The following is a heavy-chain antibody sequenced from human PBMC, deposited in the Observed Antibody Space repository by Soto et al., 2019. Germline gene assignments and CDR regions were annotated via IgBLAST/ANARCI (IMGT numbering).Heavy chain of an antibody. D-gene: IGHD3-22*01. V-gene: IGHV4-39*01. CDR3: ARIGYYYDSSGYPGYFQH. CDR1: GGSISSSSYY. J-gene: IGHJ1*01. Sequence: SETLSLTCTVSGGSISSSSYYWGWIRQPPGKGLEWIGSIYYSGSTYYNPSLKSRVTISVDTSKNQFSLKLSSVTAADTAAYYCARIGYYYDSSGYPGYFQHWGQGTPVTVSS. CDR2: IYYSGST.